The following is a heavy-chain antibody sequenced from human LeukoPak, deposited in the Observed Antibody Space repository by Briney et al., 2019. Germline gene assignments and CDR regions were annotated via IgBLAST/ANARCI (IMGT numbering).Heavy chain of an antibody. J-gene: IGHJ3*02. V-gene: IGHV3-48*01. CDR3: VQEGPRGLAFDI. CDR2: ISSSSTI. Sequence: GGSLRLSCAASGFTFSSYSMTWVRQAPGKGLEWVSYISSSSTISYADSVKGRFTISRDIAKSSLYLQMDSLRAEDTAVYYCVQEGPRGLAFDIWGQGTKVTVSS. CDR1: GFTFSSYS.